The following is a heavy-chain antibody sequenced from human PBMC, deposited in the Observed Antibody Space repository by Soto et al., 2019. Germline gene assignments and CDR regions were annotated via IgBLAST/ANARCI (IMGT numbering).Heavy chain of an antibody. CDR2: ISWNSGSI. J-gene: IGHJ6*02. V-gene: IGHV3-9*01. CDR1: GFTFDDYA. D-gene: IGHD3-3*01. Sequence: SLRLSCAASGFTFDDYAMHWVRQAPGKGLEWVSGISWNSGSIGYADSVKGRFTISRDNAKNSLYLQMNSLRAEDTALYYCAKKMAPPPRSYYDFWSGYYRGYYYYGMDVWGQGTTVTVSS. CDR3: AKKMAPPPRSYYDFWSGYYRGYYYYGMDV.